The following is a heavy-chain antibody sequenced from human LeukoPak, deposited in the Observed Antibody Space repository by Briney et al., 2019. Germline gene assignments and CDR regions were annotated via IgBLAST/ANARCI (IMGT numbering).Heavy chain of an antibody. V-gene: IGHV4-59*08. D-gene: IGHD3-10*01. CDR3: ARHRAVYYFDY. CDR1: GGSMSSYY. Sequence: SETLSLTCTVSGGSMSSYYWSWIRQPPGKGLEWIGYIYYSGSTNYNPSLKSRVTISVDTSKNQFSLKLSSVTAADTAVYYCARHRAVYYFDYWGQGTLVTVSS. CDR2: IYYSGST. J-gene: IGHJ4*02.